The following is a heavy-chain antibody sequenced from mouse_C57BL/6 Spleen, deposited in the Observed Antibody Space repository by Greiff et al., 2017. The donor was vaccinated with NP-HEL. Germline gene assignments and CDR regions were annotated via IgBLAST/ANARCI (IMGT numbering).Heavy chain of an antibody. Sequence: VQLQQSGPELVKPGASVKISCKASGYAFSSSWMNWVKQRPGKGLEWIGRIYPGDGDTNYNGKFKGKATLTADKSSSTAYMQLSSLTSEDSSVYFCARIYYDYWYFDVWGTGTTVTVSS. V-gene: IGHV1-82*01. CDR1: GYAFSSSW. J-gene: IGHJ1*03. D-gene: IGHD2-4*01. CDR2: IYPGDGDT. CDR3: ARIYYDYWYFDV.